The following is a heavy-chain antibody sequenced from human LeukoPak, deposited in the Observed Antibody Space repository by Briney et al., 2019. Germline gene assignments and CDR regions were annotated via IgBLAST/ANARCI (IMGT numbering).Heavy chain of an antibody. V-gene: IGHV4-4*07. J-gene: IGHJ4*02. Sequence: PSETLSLTCTDPGGSISSYYWSWIRQPAGKGLEWIGRIYSTGSTNYNPSLKSRVTMSVDTSKNQFSLRLRSVSAADTAVYYCACQIASAGTAGFDFWGQGALVTVSS. CDR3: ACQIASAGTAGFDF. CDR1: GGSISSYY. D-gene: IGHD6-13*01. CDR2: IYSTGST.